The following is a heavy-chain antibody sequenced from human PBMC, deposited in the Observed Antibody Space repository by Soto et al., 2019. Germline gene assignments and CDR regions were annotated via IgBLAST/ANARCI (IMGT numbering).Heavy chain of an antibody. CDR1: GGTFSSYA. CDR2: IIPIFGTA. V-gene: IGHV1-69*06. Sequence: SVKVSCKASGGTFSSYAISWVRQAPGQGREGMGGIIPIFGTANYAQKFQGRVTITADKSTSTAYMELSSLRSEDTAVYYCASEAPGAAAMGYWFDPWGQGTLVTVSS. CDR3: ASEAPGAAAMGYWFDP. J-gene: IGHJ5*02. D-gene: IGHD4-17*01.